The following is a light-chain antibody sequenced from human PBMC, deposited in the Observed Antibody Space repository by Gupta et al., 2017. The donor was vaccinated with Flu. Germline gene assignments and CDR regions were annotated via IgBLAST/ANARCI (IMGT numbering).Light chain of an antibody. Sequence: ITITGTGTTSDIGGYNDVSWYHHRPVKAPKLMIFEVTNRPAGVANRFSGSKYGNTASLTIAGLQAEDEADYYCSSYTNTNTLVVFGGGTKLTVL. CDR3: SSYTNTNTLVV. J-gene: IGLJ2*01. CDR2: EVT. CDR1: TSDIGGYND. V-gene: IGLV2-14*01.